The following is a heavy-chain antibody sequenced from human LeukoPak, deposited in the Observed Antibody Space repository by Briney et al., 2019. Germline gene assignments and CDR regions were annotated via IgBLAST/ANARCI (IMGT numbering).Heavy chain of an antibody. Sequence: SVKVSCKASGGTFSSYAISWVRQAPGQGLEWVGGIIPIFGTANYAQKFQGRVTITTDESTSTAYMELSSLRSEDTAVYYCAREGETGTPTYFDYWGQGTLVTVSS. V-gene: IGHV1-69*05. D-gene: IGHD1-7*01. CDR3: AREGETGTPTYFDY. CDR2: IIPIFGTA. J-gene: IGHJ4*02. CDR1: GGTFSSYA.